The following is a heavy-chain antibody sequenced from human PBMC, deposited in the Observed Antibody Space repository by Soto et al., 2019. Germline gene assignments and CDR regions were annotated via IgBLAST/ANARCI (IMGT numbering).Heavy chain of an antibody. J-gene: IGHJ4*02. CDR1: GYTFTSYG. CDR2: ISAYNGNT. Sequence: QVQLVQSGAEVKKPGASVKVSCKASGYTFTSYGISWVRQAPGQGRAWMGWISAYNGNTNYAQKLQGRVTMTQVTSTSTAYMELRRLRSDDRAVYYWAREIAVAGLIDQWGQGTLVTVSS. D-gene: IGHD6-19*01. V-gene: IGHV1-18*01. CDR3: AREIAVAGLIDQ.